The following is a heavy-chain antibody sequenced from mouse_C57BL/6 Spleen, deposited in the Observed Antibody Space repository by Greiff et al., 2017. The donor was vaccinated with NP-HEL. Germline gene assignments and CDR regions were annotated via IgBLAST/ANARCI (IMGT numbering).Heavy chain of an antibody. V-gene: IGHV2-2*01. CDR2: IWSGGST. CDR3: ARNRGTTVVDYYAMDY. Sequence: VQLQQSGPGLVQPSQSLSITCTVSGFSFTSYGVHWVRQSPGKGLEWLGVIWSGGSTDYNAAFISRLSISKDNSKSQVFFKMNSLQADDTAIYYCARNRGTTVVDYYAMDYWGQGTSVTVSS. J-gene: IGHJ4*01. D-gene: IGHD1-1*01. CDR1: GFSFTSYG.